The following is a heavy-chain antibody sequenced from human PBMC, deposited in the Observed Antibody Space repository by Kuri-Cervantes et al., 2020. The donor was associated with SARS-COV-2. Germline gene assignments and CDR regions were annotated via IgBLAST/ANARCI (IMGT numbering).Heavy chain of an antibody. CDR3: AREVVVPAAGFDP. V-gene: IGHV3-74*01. D-gene: IGHD2-2*01. CDR2: INSDGSST. Sequence: GESLKISCAASGFTFSSYWMHWVRQAPGKGLVWVSRINSDGSSTSYADSVKGRFTISRDNAKNTLYLQMNSLRAEDTAVYYCAREVVVPAAGFDPWGQGTLVTVSS. J-gene: IGHJ5*02. CDR1: GFTFSSYW.